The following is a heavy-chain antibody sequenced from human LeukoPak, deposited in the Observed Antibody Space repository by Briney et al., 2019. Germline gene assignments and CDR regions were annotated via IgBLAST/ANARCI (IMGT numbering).Heavy chain of an antibody. Sequence: MTGGSLRLSCAASGFTFSSYSMNWVRQAPGKGLEWVLSISSSSSYIYYADSVKGRFTISRDNAKNSLYLQMNSLRAEDTAVYYCARDHQLGDYYFDYWGQGTLVTVSS. CDR1: GFTFSSYS. CDR2: ISSSSSYI. V-gene: IGHV3-21*01. D-gene: IGHD2-21*02. CDR3: ARDHQLGDYYFDY. J-gene: IGHJ4*02.